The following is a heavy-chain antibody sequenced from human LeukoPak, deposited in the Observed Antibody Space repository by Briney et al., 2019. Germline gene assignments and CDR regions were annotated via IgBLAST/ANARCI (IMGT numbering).Heavy chain of an antibody. CDR1: GYTFTSYY. CDR2: INPSGGST. Sequence: ASVKVSCKASGYTFTSYYMPWVRQAPGQGLEWMGIINPSGGSTSYAQKFQGRVTMTRDTSTSTVYMELSSLRSEDTAVYYCARGFYDFWSGYPEILDYWGQGTLVTVSS. J-gene: IGHJ4*02. V-gene: IGHV1-46*01. D-gene: IGHD3-3*01. CDR3: ARGFYDFWSGYPEILDY.